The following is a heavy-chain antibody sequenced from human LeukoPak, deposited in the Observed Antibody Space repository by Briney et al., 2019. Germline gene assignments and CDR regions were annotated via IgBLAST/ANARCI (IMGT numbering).Heavy chain of an antibody. J-gene: IGHJ5*02. V-gene: IGHV1-18*01. CDR1: GYTFTSYG. CDR3: ARGGCSSTSCYTVTSRFDP. D-gene: IGHD2-2*02. Sequence: GASVKVSCKASGYTFTSYGINWVRQAPGQGLEWMGWISAYNGNTNYAQKLQGRVTMTTDTSTSTAYMELRSLRSDDSAVYYCARGGCSSTSCYTVTSRFDPWGQGTLVTVSS. CDR2: ISAYNGNT.